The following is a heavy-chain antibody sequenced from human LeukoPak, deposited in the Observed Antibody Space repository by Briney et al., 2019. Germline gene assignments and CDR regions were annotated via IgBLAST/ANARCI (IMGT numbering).Heavy chain of an antibody. Sequence: PSETLSLTCAVYGGSFSGYYWSWIRQPPGKGLEWIGEINHSGSTNYNPSLKSRVTISVDTSKNQFSLKLSSVTAADTAVYYCARGLGSSWPLRPYYFDYWGQGTLVTVSS. V-gene: IGHV4-34*01. J-gene: IGHJ4*02. CDR2: INHSGST. CDR1: GGSFSGYY. CDR3: ARGLGSSWPLRPYYFDY. D-gene: IGHD6-13*01.